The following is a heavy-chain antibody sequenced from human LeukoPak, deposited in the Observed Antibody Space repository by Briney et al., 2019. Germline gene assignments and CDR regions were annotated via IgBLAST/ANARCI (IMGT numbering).Heavy chain of an antibody. CDR2: IRYDGSNK. J-gene: IGHJ4*02. D-gene: IGHD3-3*01. Sequence: GGSLRLSCAASGFTFSSYGMHWVRQAPGKGLEWVAFIRYDGSNKYYADSVKGRFTISRDNSKNTLYLQMNSLRAEDTAVYYCAKETFLEWLSFWGQGTLVTVSS. CDR3: AKETFLEWLSF. V-gene: IGHV3-30*02. CDR1: GFTFSSYG.